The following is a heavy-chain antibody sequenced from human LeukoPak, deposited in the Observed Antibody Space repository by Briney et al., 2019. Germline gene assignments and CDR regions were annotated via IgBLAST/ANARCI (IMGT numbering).Heavy chain of an antibody. D-gene: IGHD6-19*01. CDR1: GSTFSSYS. Sequence: GGSLRLSCAASGSTFSSYSMNWVRQAPGKGLEWVSSISSSSSYIYYADSVKGRFTISRDNAKNSLYLQMNSLRAEDTAVYYCARAPSSGWYGNREYFQHWGQGTLVTVSS. V-gene: IGHV3-21*01. J-gene: IGHJ1*01. CDR3: ARAPSSGWYGNREYFQH. CDR2: ISSSSSYI.